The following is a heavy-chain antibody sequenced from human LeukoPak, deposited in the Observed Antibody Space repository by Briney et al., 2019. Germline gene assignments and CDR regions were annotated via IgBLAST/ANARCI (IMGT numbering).Heavy chain of an antibody. V-gene: IGHV3-15*01. D-gene: IGHD6-13*01. J-gene: IGHJ4*02. CDR3: AIGRRIATEIDS. CDR1: GFTFSNAW. CDR2: IKSKTDGGTS. Sequence: GGSLRLSCAASGFTFSNAWMSWVRQAPGKGLEWVGRIKSKTDGGTSDYAAPVKGRFTISRDDSKNTLYLQMNSLRAEDTAVYYCAIGRRIATEIDSWGQGTLVTVSS.